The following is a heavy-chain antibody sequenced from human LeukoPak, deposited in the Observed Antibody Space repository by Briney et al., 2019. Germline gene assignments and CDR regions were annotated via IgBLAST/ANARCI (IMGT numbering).Heavy chain of an antibody. CDR2: ISGSGGST. Sequence: GGSLRLSCAASGFTFSSYAMSWVRQAPGKGLEWVSAISGSGGSTYYADSVKGRFTISRDNSKNTLYLQMNSLRAEDTAVYYCATGDSRGYFNIYWGQGTLVTVSS. CDR1: GFTFSSYA. V-gene: IGHV3-23*01. D-gene: IGHD3-22*01. CDR3: ATGDSRGYFNIY. J-gene: IGHJ4*02.